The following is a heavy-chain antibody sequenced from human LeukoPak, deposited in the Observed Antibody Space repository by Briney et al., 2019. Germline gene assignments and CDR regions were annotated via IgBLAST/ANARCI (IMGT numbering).Heavy chain of an antibody. Sequence: PSETLSLTCTVSGGSISSSSYYWGWIRQPPGKGLEWIGSIYYSGSTYYNPSLKSRVTTSVDTSKNQFSLKLSSVTAADTAVYYCVRGYSYDGLGYFDYWGQGTLVTVSS. V-gene: IGHV4-39*01. J-gene: IGHJ4*02. CDR1: GGSISSSSYY. D-gene: IGHD5-18*01. CDR2: IYYSGST. CDR3: VRGYSYDGLGYFDY.